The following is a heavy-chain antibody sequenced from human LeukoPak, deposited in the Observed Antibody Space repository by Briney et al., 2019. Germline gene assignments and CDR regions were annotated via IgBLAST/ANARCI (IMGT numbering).Heavy chain of an antibody. V-gene: IGHV4-59*01. D-gene: IGHD3-16*01. Sequence: SETLSLTCTVSGGSMSSYYWSWIRQPPGKGLEWIGYIYYSGSTNYNPSLRSRVTISVDTSKNQFTLKLSSVTAADTAVYYCARGRYGWLPFDYWGQGTLVTVSS. CDR1: GGSMSSYY. CDR3: ARGRYGWLPFDY. J-gene: IGHJ4*02. CDR2: IYYSGST.